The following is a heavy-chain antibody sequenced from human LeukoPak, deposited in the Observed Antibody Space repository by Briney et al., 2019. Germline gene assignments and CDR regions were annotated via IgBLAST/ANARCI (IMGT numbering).Heavy chain of an antibody. J-gene: IGHJ5*02. CDR1: GGSISSSSYY. D-gene: IGHD4-23*01. CDR2: IYYSGST. Sequence: SETLSLTCTVSGGSISSSSYYWGWVRQPPGKGLEWIGSIYYSGSTYYNPSLKSRVTISVDTSKNQFSLKLSSVTAADTAVYYCARAAPYGGSVGWFDPWGQGTLVTVSS. V-gene: IGHV4-39*07. CDR3: ARAAPYGGSVGWFDP.